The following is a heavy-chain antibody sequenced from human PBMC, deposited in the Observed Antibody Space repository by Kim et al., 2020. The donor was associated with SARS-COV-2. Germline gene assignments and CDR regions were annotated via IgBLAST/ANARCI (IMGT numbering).Heavy chain of an antibody. J-gene: IGHJ4*02. CDR3: AREDIAAAGLYYFDY. V-gene: IGHV1-3*01. Sequence: QKFPGRVTITRDTSASTAYMELSSLRSEDTAVYYCAREDIAAAGLYYFDYWGQGTLVTVSS. D-gene: IGHD6-13*01.